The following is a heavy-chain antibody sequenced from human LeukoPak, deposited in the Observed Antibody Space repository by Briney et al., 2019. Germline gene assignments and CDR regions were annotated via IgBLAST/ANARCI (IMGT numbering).Heavy chain of an antibody. CDR2: IIPIFGTA. CDR1: GYTFTSYD. Sequence: GASVKVSCKASGYTFTSYDINWVRQATGQGLEWMGGIIPIFGTANYAQKFQGRVTITADESTSTAYMELSSLRSEDTAVYYCARDSRRYSSSWFERFDYWGQGTLVTVSS. J-gene: IGHJ4*02. D-gene: IGHD6-13*01. CDR3: ARDSRRYSSSWFERFDY. V-gene: IGHV1-69*13.